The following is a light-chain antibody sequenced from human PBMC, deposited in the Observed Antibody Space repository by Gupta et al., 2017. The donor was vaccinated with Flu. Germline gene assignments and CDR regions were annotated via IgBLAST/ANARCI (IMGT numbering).Light chain of an antibody. CDR3: SSYTSISTFYV. Sequence: ITISCTGTSSDVGRSDSVSWYQQHPGKAPKLLSYDVSNRPSGVSSRFSGSKSGNTASLTISGLQAEDETDYYCSSYTSISTFYVFGTGTKVTVL. J-gene: IGLJ1*01. CDR1: SSDVGRSDS. CDR2: DVS. V-gene: IGLV2-14*04.